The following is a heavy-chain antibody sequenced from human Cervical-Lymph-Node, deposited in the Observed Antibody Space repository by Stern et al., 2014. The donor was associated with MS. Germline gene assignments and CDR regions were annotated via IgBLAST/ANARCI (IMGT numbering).Heavy chain of an antibody. Sequence: QVQLVQSGAEVKQPGSSMKVSCKASGGTFSSIEISWVRQAPGQGLEWLGGISPWSGTTNYAQQVQGRVTIVADESTNTVNMELSRLRSEDTAVYYCVRDQGGIAASWGQGTLVTVSS. J-gene: IGHJ4*02. D-gene: IGHD6-13*01. V-gene: IGHV1-69*01. CDR3: VRDQGGIAAS. CDR2: ISPWSGTT. CDR1: GGTFSSIE.